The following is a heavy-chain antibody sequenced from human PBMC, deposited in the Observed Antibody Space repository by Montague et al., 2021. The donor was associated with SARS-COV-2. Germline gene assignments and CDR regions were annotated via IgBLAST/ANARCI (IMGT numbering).Heavy chain of an antibody. D-gene: IGHD2-2*01. J-gene: IGHJ4*01. CDR1: GDSISSGYFY. Sequence: SETLSLTCTVSGDSISSGYFYWGWIRQPPGQGLEWVGTNHYSGITYYNPSLKIRVTISVATSRNQFSLKLGSVTAADTAIYYCARHVAISGPAAVSDYWGQGTMVTVSS. CDR2: NHYSGIT. V-gene: IGHV4-39*01. CDR3: ARHVAISGPAAVSDY.